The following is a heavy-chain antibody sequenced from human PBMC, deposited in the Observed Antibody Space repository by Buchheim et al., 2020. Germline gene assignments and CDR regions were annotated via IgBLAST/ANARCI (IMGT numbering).Heavy chain of an antibody. Sequence: QVQLVESGGGVVQPGRSLRLSCAASGFTFSSYGMHWVRQAPGKGLEWVAVIWYDGSNKYYADSVKGRFTISRANSKKPLYLQMNSLRAEDTAVYYCARDLRRDCSGGSCYSTIKYYYYYGMDVWGQGTT. CDR3: ARDLRRDCSGGSCYSTIKYYYYYGMDV. V-gene: IGHV3-33*01. J-gene: IGHJ6*02. CDR1: GFTFSSYG. CDR2: IWYDGSNK. D-gene: IGHD2-15*01.